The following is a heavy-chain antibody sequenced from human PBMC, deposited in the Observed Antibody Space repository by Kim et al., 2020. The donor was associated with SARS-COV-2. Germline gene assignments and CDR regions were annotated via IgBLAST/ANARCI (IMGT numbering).Heavy chain of an antibody. V-gene: IGHV3-64*04. D-gene: IGHD1-26*01. CDR3: ARGRVGSYLWGFDC. Sequence: AASVKLRISISRGNSKNTLDLQMNSLRAEETAVYYCARGRVGSYLWGFDCWGQGTLVTVSS. J-gene: IGHJ4*02.